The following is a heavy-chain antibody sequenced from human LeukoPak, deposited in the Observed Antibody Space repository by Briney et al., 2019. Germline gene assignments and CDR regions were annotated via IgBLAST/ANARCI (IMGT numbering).Heavy chain of an antibody. CDR1: GYTFTSSD. J-gene: IGHJ4*02. CDR2: MNPYSGYT. CDR3: ARGTVATGRDY. Sequence: ASVKVSCKASGYTFTSSDINWVRQATGQGLEWMGWMNPYSGYTGYAQKFQGRVTMTRNTSISTAYMELSNLRSDDTAMYYCARGTVATGRDYWGQGTLLTVSS. D-gene: IGHD5-12*01. V-gene: IGHV1-8*01.